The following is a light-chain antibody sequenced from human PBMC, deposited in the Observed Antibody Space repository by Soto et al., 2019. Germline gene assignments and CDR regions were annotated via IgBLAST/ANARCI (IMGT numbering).Light chain of an antibody. CDR1: QSVGSY. V-gene: IGKV3-11*02. CDR3: QLRSNWPPLT. Sequence: EIVVTQSPATLSLSPGERATLSCMTSQSVGSYLAWYQKKPGQAPRLLIYDASNRATGIPARFSGSGSGRDFTLTISSLEPEDFAVYYCQLRSNWPPLTFGGGTKVEIK. CDR2: DAS. J-gene: IGKJ4*01.